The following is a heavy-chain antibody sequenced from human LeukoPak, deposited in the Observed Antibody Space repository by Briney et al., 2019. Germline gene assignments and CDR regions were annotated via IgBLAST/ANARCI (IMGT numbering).Heavy chain of an antibody. V-gene: IGHV4-59*08. CDR1: GGSISNYC. CDR3: ARQGSVVAIRTYFDF. Sequence: SETLSLTCTVSGGSISNYCWSWIRQPPGKGLEWIGYICYSGTTNYNPSLKSRVTISVDRSNNQFSLKLSSVTAADTAVYYCARQGSVVAIRTYFDFWGQGTLVAVSS. J-gene: IGHJ4*02. D-gene: IGHD2-21*01. CDR2: ICYSGTT.